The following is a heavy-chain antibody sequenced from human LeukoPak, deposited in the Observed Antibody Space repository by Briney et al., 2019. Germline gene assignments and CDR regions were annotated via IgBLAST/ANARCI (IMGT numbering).Heavy chain of an antibody. D-gene: IGHD6-13*01. CDR2: IKQDGSEK. CDR3: ARVIAALQFDY. CDR1: GLTFSSYW. V-gene: IGHV3-7*01. J-gene: IGHJ4*02. Sequence: PGGSLRLSCAVSGLTFSSYWMSWVRQAPGKGLEWLADIKQDGSEKYYVDSVKGRFTISGDNAKNSLYLQMNSLRAEDTAVYYCARVIAALQFDYWGQGTLVTVSS.